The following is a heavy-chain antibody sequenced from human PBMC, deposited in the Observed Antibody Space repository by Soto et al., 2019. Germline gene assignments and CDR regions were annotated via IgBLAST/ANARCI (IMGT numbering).Heavy chain of an antibody. CDR3: ARDSPHVVVTHTFDY. CDR1: GFTFSSYA. V-gene: IGHV3-30-3*01. CDR2: ISYDGSNK. D-gene: IGHD2-21*02. J-gene: IGHJ4*02. Sequence: PGGSLRLSCAASGFTFSSYAMHWVRQAPGKGLEWVAVISYDGSNKYYADSVKGRFTISRDNSKNTLYLQMNSLRAEDTAVYYCARDSPHVVVTHTFDYWGQGTLVTVPS.